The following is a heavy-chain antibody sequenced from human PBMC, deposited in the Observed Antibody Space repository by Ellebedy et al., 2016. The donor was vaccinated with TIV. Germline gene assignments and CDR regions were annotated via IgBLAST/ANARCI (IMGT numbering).Heavy chain of an antibody. Sequence: AASVKVSCKASGYTFTGYYMHWVRHAPGQGLEWMGWINPNSGGTNYAQKFQGWVTMTRDTSTSTVYMELSSLRSEDTALYYCARSRSSGWLHTPDYWGQGTLVTVSS. CDR3: ARSRSSGWLHTPDY. V-gene: IGHV1-2*04. J-gene: IGHJ4*02. D-gene: IGHD6-19*01. CDR1: GYTFTGYY. CDR2: INPNSGGT.